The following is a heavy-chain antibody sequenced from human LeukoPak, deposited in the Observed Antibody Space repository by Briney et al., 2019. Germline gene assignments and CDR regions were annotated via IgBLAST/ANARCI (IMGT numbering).Heavy chain of an antibody. CDR1: GGSISSSNW. CDR3: ARVNYDFWSGYQGGIDY. J-gene: IGHJ4*02. D-gene: IGHD3-3*01. V-gene: IGHV4-4*02. CDR2: IYHSGST. Sequence: PSETLSLTCAVSGGSISSSNWWSWVRQPPGKGLEWIGEIYHSGSTNYNPSLKSRVTISVDTSKNQFSLKLSSVTAADTAVYYCARVNYDFWSGYQGGIDYWGQGTLVTVSS.